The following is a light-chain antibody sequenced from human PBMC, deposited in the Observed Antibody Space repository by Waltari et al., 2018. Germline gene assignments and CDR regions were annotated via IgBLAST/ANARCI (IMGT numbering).Light chain of an antibody. CDR2: KAS. CDR3: QQYDSYWT. Sequence: DIQMTQSPSTLSASVGDRVTITCRASQSVNRWVAWYQQKPRKAPKLLIFKASNLESGVPSRFSGRGSGTEFTLTISSLQPDDFATYHCQQYDSYWTFGQGTKVEIK. V-gene: IGKV1-5*03. J-gene: IGKJ1*01. CDR1: QSVNRW.